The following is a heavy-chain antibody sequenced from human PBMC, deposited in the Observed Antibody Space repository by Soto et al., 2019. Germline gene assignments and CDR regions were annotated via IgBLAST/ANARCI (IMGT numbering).Heavy chain of an antibody. J-gene: IGHJ6*02. CDR2: IYYSGST. V-gene: IGHV4-39*01. CDR3: ARRPRVWFAGVGYDYYYGIDV. CDR1: GGSISSSSYY. D-gene: IGHD3-10*01. Sequence: SETLSLTCTVSGGSISSSSYYWGWIRQPPGKGLEWIGNIYYSGSTSYNPSLKSRVTISVDTSKNQFSLKLSSVTAADTAVYYSARRPRVWFAGVGYDYYYGIDVWGQGTRVTVSS.